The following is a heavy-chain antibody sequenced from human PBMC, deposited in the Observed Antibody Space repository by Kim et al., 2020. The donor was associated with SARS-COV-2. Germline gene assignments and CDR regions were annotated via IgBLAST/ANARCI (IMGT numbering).Heavy chain of an antibody. Sequence: GGSLRLSCAASGFTFSSYWMSWVRQAPGKGLEWVANIKQDGSEKYYVDSVKGRFTISRDNAKNSLYLQMNRLRAEDTAVYYCAREEVLWFGELGRYYYGMDVWGQGTTVTVSS. D-gene: IGHD3-10*01. CDR3: AREEVLWFGELGRYYYGMDV. CDR2: IKQDGSEK. CDR1: GFTFSSYW. V-gene: IGHV3-7*03. J-gene: IGHJ6*02.